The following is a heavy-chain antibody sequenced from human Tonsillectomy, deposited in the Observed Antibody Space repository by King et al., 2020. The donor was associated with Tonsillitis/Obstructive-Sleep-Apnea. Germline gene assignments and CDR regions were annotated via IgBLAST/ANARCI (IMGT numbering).Heavy chain of an antibody. V-gene: IGHV4-34*01. Sequence: VQLQQWGAGLLKPSETLSLTCAVYGGSFSGYYWSWIRQPPGKVLEWIGEINHSGSTNYNPSLKSRVTISVDTSKNQFSLNLSSVTAADTAVYYCARAAYGNNEIDFWGRGTLVTVSS. CDR1: GGSFSGYY. D-gene: IGHD4-11*01. CDR3: ARAAYGNNEIDF. J-gene: IGHJ4*02. CDR2: INHSGST.